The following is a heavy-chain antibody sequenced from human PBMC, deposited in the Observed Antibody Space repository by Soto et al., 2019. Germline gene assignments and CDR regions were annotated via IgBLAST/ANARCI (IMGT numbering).Heavy chain of an antibody. CDR1: GYTFTNYH. CDR3: ARVAHQSLDY. Sequence: EASVKVSCKTSGYTFTNYHIHWVRQAPGQGLEWLGIINPSDGGTGYAQKFQGRVTMTRDTSTSTVYMDMSSLRSEDTAVYYCARVAHQSLDYWGLGTLVTVSS. V-gene: IGHV1-46*01. CDR2: INPSDGGT. J-gene: IGHJ4*02. D-gene: IGHD5-12*01.